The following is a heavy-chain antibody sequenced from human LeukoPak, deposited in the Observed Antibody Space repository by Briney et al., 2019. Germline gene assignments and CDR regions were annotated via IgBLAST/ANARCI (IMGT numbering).Heavy chain of an antibody. CDR2: IYPRDGST. D-gene: IGHD1-26*01. Sequence: ASVKVSCKASGYTFTSNYIHWVRQAPGQGLEWMGMIYPRDGSTSYAQKFQGRVTVTRDTSTSTVHMELSGLRSEDTAVYYCARGGTYYYYGMDVWGQGTTVTVSS. CDR3: ARGGTYYYYGMDV. V-gene: IGHV1-46*01. J-gene: IGHJ6*02. CDR1: GYTFTSNY.